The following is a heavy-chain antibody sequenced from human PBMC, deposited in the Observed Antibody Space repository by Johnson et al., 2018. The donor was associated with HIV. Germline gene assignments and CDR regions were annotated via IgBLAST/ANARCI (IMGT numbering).Heavy chain of an antibody. CDR2: VSSGGSSI. CDR3: ARDPSPSSYRAFDI. D-gene: IGHD5-12*01. J-gene: IGHJ3*02. CDR1: GFVFSDSH. Sequence: QVQLVESGGDLVKPGGSLRLSCVASGFVFSDSHMSWIRQAPGKGLEWISYVSSGGSSIYYADSVRGRFTISRDNAKNSLFLQLNRLRAGDTGVYYCARDPSPSSYRAFDIWGQGTMVTVSS. V-gene: IGHV3-11*04.